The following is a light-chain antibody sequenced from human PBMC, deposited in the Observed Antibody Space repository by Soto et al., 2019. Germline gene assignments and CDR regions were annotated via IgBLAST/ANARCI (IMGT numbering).Light chain of an antibody. J-gene: IGKJ1*01. V-gene: IGKV3-20*01. Sequence: EIVLTQSPGTLSLSPEERATLSCRASQSVTSSYLAWYQQKPGQAPRLLIYDASSRATGIPDRFSGSGSGTDFTLTVSGLEREDFAVYYCQQYGSSPWTFGQGTKVEIK. CDR1: QSVTSSY. CDR3: QQYGSSPWT. CDR2: DAS.